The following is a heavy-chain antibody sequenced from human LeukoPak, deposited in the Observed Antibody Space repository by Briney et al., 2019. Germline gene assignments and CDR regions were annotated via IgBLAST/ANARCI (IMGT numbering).Heavy chain of an antibody. Sequence: SETLSLTCTVSGGFISSSSYYWGWIRQPPGKGLEWIGEINHSGSTNYNPSLKSRVTISVDTSKNQFSLKLSSVTAADTAVYYCARRRKAVHWFDPWGQGTLVTVSS. CDR3: ARRRKAVHWFDP. CDR1: GGFISSSSYY. V-gene: IGHV4-39*07. J-gene: IGHJ5*02. CDR2: INHSGST.